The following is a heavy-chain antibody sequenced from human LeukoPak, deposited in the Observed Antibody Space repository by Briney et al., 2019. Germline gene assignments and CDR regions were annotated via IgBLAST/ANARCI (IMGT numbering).Heavy chain of an antibody. Sequence: ASVKVSCKASGYTFTRYYVNWVRQAPGQGLEWMGWINPNSGGTNYAQKFQGRVTMTRDTSTTTVYMELSRLRSDETAVFYCASFEVGAWGQGTLVTVSS. CDR3: ASFEVGA. CDR1: GYTFTRYY. D-gene: IGHD3-10*01. J-gene: IGHJ5*02. V-gene: IGHV1-2*02. CDR2: INPNSGGT.